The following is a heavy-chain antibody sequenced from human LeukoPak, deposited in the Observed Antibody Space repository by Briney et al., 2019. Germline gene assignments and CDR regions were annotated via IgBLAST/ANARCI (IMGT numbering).Heavy chain of an antibody. CDR2: ISGSGGDT. Sequence: GGSLRLSCAASGFTFSSFPMTWVRQAPGKGLEGVSSISGSGGDTYYTDSVKGRFTISRDNSKNTLYLQMNSLRAEDTAVYYCAKDLTYSSREFDYWGQGTLVTVSS. V-gene: IGHV3-23*01. D-gene: IGHD6-13*01. CDR1: GFTFSSFP. CDR3: AKDLTYSSREFDY. J-gene: IGHJ4*02.